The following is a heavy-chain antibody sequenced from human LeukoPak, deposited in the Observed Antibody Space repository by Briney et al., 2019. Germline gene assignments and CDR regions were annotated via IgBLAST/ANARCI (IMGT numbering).Heavy chain of an antibody. J-gene: IGHJ4*02. CDR3: AKDRVGATLYFDF. Sequence: GRSLRLSCVASGFTFSSYGMHWVRQAPGKRLEWVTLISYDGSNKYYADSVKGRFTISRDNSKNTLYLQMNSLRAEDTAVYYCAKDRVGATLYFDFWGQGTLLTVSS. V-gene: IGHV3-30*18. CDR1: GFTFSSYG. CDR2: ISYDGSNK. D-gene: IGHD1-26*01.